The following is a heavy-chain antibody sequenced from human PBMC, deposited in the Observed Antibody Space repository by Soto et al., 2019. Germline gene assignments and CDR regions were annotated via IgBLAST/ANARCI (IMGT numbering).Heavy chain of an antibody. V-gene: IGHV3-7*05. CDR1: GFTFSSYW. CDR2: IKQDGSEK. Sequence: GGSLRLSCAASGFTFSSYWMSWVRQAPGKGLEWVANIKQDGSEKYYVDSVKGRFTISRDNAKNSLYLQMNSLRAEDTAVYYCARDYDFWSGYYTAYYGMVVWGQGTTVTVSS. D-gene: IGHD3-3*01. CDR3: ARDYDFWSGYYTAYYGMVV. J-gene: IGHJ6*02.